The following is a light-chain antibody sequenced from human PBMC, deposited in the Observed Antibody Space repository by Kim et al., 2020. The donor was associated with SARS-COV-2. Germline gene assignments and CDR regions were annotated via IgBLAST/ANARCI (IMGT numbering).Light chain of an antibody. CDR1: SNIVGNQG. CDR3: SALDSSLSAWV. V-gene: IGLV10-54*02. Sequence: RQPATLTCTGNSNIVGNQGAAWLQQHQGHPPKLLSYRNNNRPSGISERFSASRSGNTASLTITGLQPEDEADYYCSALDSSLSAWVFGGGTKLTVL. J-gene: IGLJ3*02. CDR2: RNN.